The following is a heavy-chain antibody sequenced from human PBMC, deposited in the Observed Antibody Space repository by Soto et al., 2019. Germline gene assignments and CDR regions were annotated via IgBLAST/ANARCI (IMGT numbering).Heavy chain of an antibody. CDR3: ARDSHVGSGWQLTADY. J-gene: IGHJ4*02. V-gene: IGHV3-33*01. D-gene: IGHD6-19*01. CDR1: GFTFSSYG. CDR2: IWYDGSNK. Sequence: GSLRLYCASSGFTFSSYGMHWVRHAPGKGLEWVAVIWYDGSNKYYAESVKGRFTISRDNSKNTLYLQMNSLRAEDTAVYYCARDSHVGSGWQLTADYWGQGTLVTVSS.